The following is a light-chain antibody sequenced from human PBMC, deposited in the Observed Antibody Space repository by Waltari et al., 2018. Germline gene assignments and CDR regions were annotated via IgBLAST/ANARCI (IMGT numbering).Light chain of an antibody. Sequence: QSVLTQPPSASGTPGQRVTISCSGSSPNIGGTYVSWYQQLPGTAPKLLIYRNNQRPSGVPDRFSGSKSGTSASLAISGLRSEDEADYYCAAWDDSLSGWVFGGGTKLTVL. CDR2: RNN. J-gene: IGLJ3*02. V-gene: IGLV1-47*01. CDR1: SPNIGGTY. CDR3: AAWDDSLSGWV.